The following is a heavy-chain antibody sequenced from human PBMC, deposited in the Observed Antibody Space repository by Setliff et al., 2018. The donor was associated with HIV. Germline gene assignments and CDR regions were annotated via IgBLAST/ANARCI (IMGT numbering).Heavy chain of an antibody. CDR1: GYTFTDYY. Sequence: ASVKVSCKASGYTFTDYYIHWVRQAPGQGLEWMGWINPNSSDTNYAQKFRGRVTMTRDTSISTAYMDLSRLRSDDTAVYYYARRVPPIPSGDLDYWGQGTLVTVSS. CDR3: ARRVPPIPSGDLDY. D-gene: IGHD4-17*01. J-gene: IGHJ4*02. CDR2: INPNSSDT. V-gene: IGHV1-2*02.